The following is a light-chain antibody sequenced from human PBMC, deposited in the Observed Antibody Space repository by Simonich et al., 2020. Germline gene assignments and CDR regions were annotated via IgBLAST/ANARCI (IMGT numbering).Light chain of an antibody. CDR3: QQYYSTPQT. J-gene: IGKJ1*01. V-gene: IGKV3-20*01. CDR2: GAT. CDR1: QSVSSSY. Sequence: EIVLTQSPGTLSLSPGERATLSCRASQSVSSSYLAWYQQKPGQAPRLINYGATSRATGIPDRFSGSGSGTDFTLTISILQAEDVAVYYCQQYYSTPQTFGQGTKVEIK.